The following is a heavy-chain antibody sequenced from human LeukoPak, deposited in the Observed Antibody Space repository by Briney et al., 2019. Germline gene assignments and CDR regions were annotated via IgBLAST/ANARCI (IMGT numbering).Heavy chain of an antibody. J-gene: IGHJ5*02. V-gene: IGHV4-39*01. CDR1: GGSIGSSSYY. D-gene: IGHD6-13*01. CDR3: ASTIAAAGTPYNWFDP. CDR2: IYYSGST. Sequence: PSETLSLTCTVSGGSIGSSSYYWGWIRQPPGKGLEWIGSIYYSGSTYYNPSLKSRVTISVDTSKNQLSLKLSSVTAADTAVYYCASTIAAAGTPYNWFDPWGQGTLVTVSS.